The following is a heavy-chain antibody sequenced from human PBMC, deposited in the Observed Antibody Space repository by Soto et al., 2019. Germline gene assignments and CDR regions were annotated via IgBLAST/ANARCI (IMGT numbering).Heavy chain of an antibody. J-gene: IGHJ4*02. D-gene: IGHD1-1*01. Sequence: QITLKESGPPLVKPTQTLTLTCTFSGFSLTSSGVAVGWIRQPPGEALEWLAIIYWNGDKYYSPSLKSRLTITKDTSKNQVVLIMSNMDPVDTATYYCARRYDPYYFDYWGQGTLVTVSS. CDR3: ARRYDPYYFDY. CDR1: GFSLTSSGVA. V-gene: IGHV2-5*01. CDR2: IYWNGDK.